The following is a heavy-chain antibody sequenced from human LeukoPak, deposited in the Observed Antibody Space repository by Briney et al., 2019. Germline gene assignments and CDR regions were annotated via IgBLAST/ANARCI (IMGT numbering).Heavy chain of an antibody. CDR2: IKEDGSVK. Sequence: GGSLRLSCAASGFTFSSNWMSWVRQAPGKGLEWVGNIKEDGSVKYYVDSVKGRFTISRDNAKNLLYLQMNSLRAEDTAVYYCASQSFGRFDPWGQGTRVTVSS. V-gene: IGHV3-7*02. CDR3: ASQSFGRFDP. CDR1: GFTFSSNW. D-gene: IGHD3-16*01. J-gene: IGHJ5*02.